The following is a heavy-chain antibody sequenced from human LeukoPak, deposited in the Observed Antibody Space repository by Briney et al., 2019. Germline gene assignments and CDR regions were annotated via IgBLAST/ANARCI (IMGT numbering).Heavy chain of an antibody. Sequence: GGSLRLSCAASGFTFSAYWMSWVRQAPGKGLEWVAHIKQDGSEKYYVDSVKGRFTVSRDNAKNSVYLQLSCLRTEDTAAYYCASSRWQAFDSWGQGILVTVSS. CDR2: IKQDGSEK. V-gene: IGHV3-7*02. CDR3: ASSRWQAFDS. J-gene: IGHJ4*02. D-gene: IGHD6-13*01. CDR1: GFTFSAYW.